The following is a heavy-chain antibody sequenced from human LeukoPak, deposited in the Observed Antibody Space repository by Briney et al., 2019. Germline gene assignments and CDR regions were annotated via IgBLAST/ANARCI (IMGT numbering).Heavy chain of an antibody. Sequence: GGSLRLSCAASGSTFSSCWMHWVRQAPGKGLVWVSRINSDGSTTTYADSVKGRFTISRDNAKNTLYLQMNSLRAEDTAVYYCVRSSGWPDYWGQGTLVTVSS. CDR2: INSDGSTT. CDR3: VRSSGWPDY. D-gene: IGHD6-19*01. V-gene: IGHV3-74*01. J-gene: IGHJ4*02. CDR1: GSTFSSCW.